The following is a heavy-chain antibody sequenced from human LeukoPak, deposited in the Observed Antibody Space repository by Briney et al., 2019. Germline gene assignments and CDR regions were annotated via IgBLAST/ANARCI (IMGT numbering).Heavy chain of an antibody. D-gene: IGHD3-9*01. V-gene: IGHV4-31*03. CDR2: IYYSGST. J-gene: IGHJ4*02. Sequence: PSQTLSLTCTVSGGSISSGGYYCSWIRQHPGKGLEWIGYIYYSGSTYHNPSLKSRVTISVDTSKNQFSLKLSSVTAADTAVYYCASSPPILTGYSFDYWGQGTLVTVSS. CDR1: GGSISSGGYY. CDR3: ASSPPILTGYSFDY.